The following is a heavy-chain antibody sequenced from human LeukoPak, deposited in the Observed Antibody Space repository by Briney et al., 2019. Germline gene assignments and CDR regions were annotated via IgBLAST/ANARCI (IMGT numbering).Heavy chain of an antibody. CDR3: ARSDGYGLVGI. D-gene: IGHD3-10*01. CDR1: GGSFSIYY. CDR2: ISHSETT. V-gene: IGHV4-34*01. J-gene: IGHJ3*02. Sequence: SETLSLTCAVYGGSFSIYYCTWIRQPPGKGLEWIREISHSETTNYNPSLKSRVTISVDTSKKQFSLNLGSVTAADTAVYYCARSDGYGLVGIWGQGTMVTVSS.